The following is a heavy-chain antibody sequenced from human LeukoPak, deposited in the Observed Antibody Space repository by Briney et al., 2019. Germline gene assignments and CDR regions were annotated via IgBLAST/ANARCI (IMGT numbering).Heavy chain of an antibody. J-gene: IGHJ6*03. V-gene: IGHV3-48*04. CDR3: AGSGIAAAGIGVSYYYYYMDV. Sequence: GGSLRLSCAASGFTFSSYSMNWVRQAPGKGLEWVSYISSSSSTIYYADSVKGRFTISRDNAKNSLYLQMNSLRAEDTAVYYCAGSGIAAAGIGVSYYYYYMDVWGKGTTVTVSS. D-gene: IGHD6-13*01. CDR2: ISSSSSTI. CDR1: GFTFSSYS.